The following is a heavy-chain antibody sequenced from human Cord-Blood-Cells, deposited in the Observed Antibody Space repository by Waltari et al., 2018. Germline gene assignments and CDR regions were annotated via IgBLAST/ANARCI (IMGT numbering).Heavy chain of an antibody. D-gene: IGHD3-10*01. CDR3: ARDLAQAGSGSYYAFDI. J-gene: IGHJ3*02. CDR2: IIPIFGTA. CDR1: GGTLSSYA. V-gene: IGHV1-69*01. Sequence: QVQLVQSGAEVKKPGSSVKVSCKASGGTLSSYAISWVRQAHGQGLEWMGGIIPIFGTANYAQKFQGRVTITADESTSTAYMELSSLRSEDTAVYYCARDLAQAGSGSYYAFDIWGQGTMVTVSS.